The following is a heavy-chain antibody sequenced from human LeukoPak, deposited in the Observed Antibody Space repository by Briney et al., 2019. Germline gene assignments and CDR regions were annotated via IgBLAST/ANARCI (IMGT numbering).Heavy chain of an antibody. CDR2: ISSSSYI. J-gene: IGHJ4*02. Sequence: PAGSLRLSCAASGFTFSSYSMNWVRQAPGKRLQWVSPISSSSYIYYADSVKGRFTISRDNAKNSLYLQMNSLRAEDTAVYYCARDADNCGGDCYPRFDYWGQGTLVTVSS. CDR3: ARDADNCGGDCYPRFDY. CDR1: GFTFSSYS. D-gene: IGHD2-21*02. V-gene: IGHV3-21*01.